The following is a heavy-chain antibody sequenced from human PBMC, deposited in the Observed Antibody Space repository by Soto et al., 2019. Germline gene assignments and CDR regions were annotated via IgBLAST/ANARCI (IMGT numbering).Heavy chain of an antibody. Sequence: QVQLQESGPGLVKPSQTLSLTCTVSGGSFSSADYYWTWIRQPPGKGLEWIGYIYYSGSTYYNPSLRSRLTISLDRSRKQLSLKLTSVTAADTAVYYCVSAHGDYPHIDSWGQGTLVTVSS. CDR1: GGSFSSADYY. V-gene: IGHV4-30-4*01. CDR2: IYYSGST. CDR3: VSAHGDYPHIDS. D-gene: IGHD4-17*01. J-gene: IGHJ4*02.